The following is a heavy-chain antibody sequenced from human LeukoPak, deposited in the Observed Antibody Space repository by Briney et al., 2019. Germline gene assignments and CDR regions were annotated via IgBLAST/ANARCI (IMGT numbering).Heavy chain of an antibody. CDR1: GYSFTSYR. D-gene: IGHD3-22*01. J-gene: IGHJ4*02. V-gene: IGHV5-51*01. CDR2: IYPGDSDT. CDR3: ARQSADYYDSSGYYDY. Sequence: GESLKISCKGSGYSFTSYRIGWVRQMPGKGLEWMGIIYPGDSDTRYSPSFQGQVTISADKSISTAYLQWSSLKASDTAMYYCARQSADYYDSSGYYDYWGQGTLVTVSS.